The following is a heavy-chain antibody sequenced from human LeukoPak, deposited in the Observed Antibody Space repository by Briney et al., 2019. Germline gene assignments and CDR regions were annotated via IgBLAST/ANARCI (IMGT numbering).Heavy chain of an antibody. CDR3: ARGFRGVIVNDAFDI. Sequence: SETLSLTCTVSGGSISSYYWSWIRQPAGKGLEWIGRIYTSGSTNYNPSLKSRVTMSVDTSKNQFSLKLSSVTAADTAVYYCARGFRGVIVNDAFDIWGQGTMVTVSS. V-gene: IGHV4-4*07. CDR1: GGSISSYY. D-gene: IGHD3-16*02. CDR2: IYTSGST. J-gene: IGHJ3*02.